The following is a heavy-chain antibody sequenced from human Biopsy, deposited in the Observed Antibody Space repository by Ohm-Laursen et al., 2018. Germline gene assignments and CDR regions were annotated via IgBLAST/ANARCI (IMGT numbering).Heavy chain of an antibody. Sequence: SLRLSCSASGFTFSTYGMHWVRLAPGKGLEWVAVISYDQITKHYADSVRGRFTISRDNSKNTLYLQVNSLRTKDTAVYYGAKDLSVYYYYGIDVWGQGTTVTVSS. V-gene: IGHV3-30*18. J-gene: IGHJ6*02. CDR2: ISYDQITK. CDR3: AKDLSVYYYYGIDV. D-gene: IGHD5/OR15-5a*01. CDR1: GFTFSTYG.